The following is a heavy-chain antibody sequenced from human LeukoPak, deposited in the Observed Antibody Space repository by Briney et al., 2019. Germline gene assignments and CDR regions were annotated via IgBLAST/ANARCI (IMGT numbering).Heavy chain of an antibody. CDR1: GYTFTSYD. Sequence: GASVKVSCKASGYTFTSYDINWVRQATGQGLEWMGSMNPNSGNTGYAQKFQGRVTMTRNTSISTAYMELSSLRSEDTAVYYCARVVGAAAGSGGFDPWGQGTLVTVSS. CDR2: MNPNSGNT. CDR3: ARVVGAAAGSGGFDP. D-gene: IGHD6-13*01. V-gene: IGHV1-8*01. J-gene: IGHJ5*02.